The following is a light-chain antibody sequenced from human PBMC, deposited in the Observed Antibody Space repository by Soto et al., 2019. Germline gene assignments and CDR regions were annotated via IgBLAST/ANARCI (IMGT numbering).Light chain of an antibody. CDR3: CSYAGSRV. CDR1: SSDVGEYDY. J-gene: IGLJ3*02. V-gene: IGLV2-11*01. Sequence: QSALTQPRSVSGSPGQSVTISCTGTSSDVGEYDYVSWYQHHPGKAPKLMIYYVSQRPSGVPDRFSGSKSGSTASLTISGLQAEDEADYYCCSYAGSRVFGGGTKVTVL. CDR2: YVS.